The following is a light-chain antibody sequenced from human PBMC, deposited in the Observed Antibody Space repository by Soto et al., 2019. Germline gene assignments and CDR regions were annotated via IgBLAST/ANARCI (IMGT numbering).Light chain of an antibody. J-gene: IGKJ2*01. CDR3: QHYVSYSYT. V-gene: IGKV1-5*03. CDR1: QSISTW. Sequence: DIQMTQSPSTLSASVGDRVTITCWASQSISTWLAWYQQRPGKVPNLLIYKASNLETGVPSRFSGNGSGTEFSLTISSLQPDDSATYYCQHYVSYSYTFGQGTKLEIK. CDR2: KAS.